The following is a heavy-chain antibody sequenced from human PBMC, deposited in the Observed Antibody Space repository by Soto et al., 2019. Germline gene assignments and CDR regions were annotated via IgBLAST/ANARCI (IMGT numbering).Heavy chain of an antibody. J-gene: IGHJ3*02. CDR2: IIPIFGTA. CDR3: ARDRTQYYYDSSGYTHDAFDI. D-gene: IGHD3-22*01. V-gene: IGHV1-69*12. CDR1: GGTFSSYA. Sequence: QVQLVQSGAEVKKPGSSVKVSCKASGGTFSSYAISWVRQAPGQGLEWMGGIIPIFGTANYAQKFQGRVTITADESTSTAYMALSSLRSEDTAVYYCARDRTQYYYDSSGYTHDAFDIWGQGTMVTVSS.